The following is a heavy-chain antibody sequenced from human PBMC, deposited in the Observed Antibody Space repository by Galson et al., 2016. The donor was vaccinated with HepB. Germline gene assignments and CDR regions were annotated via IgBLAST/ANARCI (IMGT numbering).Heavy chain of an antibody. Sequence: SLRLSCAASGFTFSSYAMSWVRRAPGKGLEWVSVISGSGGTTHYADSVKGRFTISRDNSKNTLYLQMNSMTAEDTAIYYCAKVFLVGTADAYDIWGQGTMVTVSS. J-gene: IGHJ3*02. CDR2: ISGSGGTT. V-gene: IGHV3-23*01. CDR3: AKVFLVGTADAYDI. D-gene: IGHD5-12*01. CDR1: GFTFSSYA.